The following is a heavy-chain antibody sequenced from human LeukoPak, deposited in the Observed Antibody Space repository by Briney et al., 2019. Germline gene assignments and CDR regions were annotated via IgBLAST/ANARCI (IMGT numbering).Heavy chain of an antibody. CDR3: ATLLTGGARYYFDY. CDR2: IYTSGST. J-gene: IGHJ4*02. Sequence: PSETLSLTCTVSGASISSYYWSWIRQPAGKGLEWIGRIYTSGSTNYNPSLKSRLTMSVDTSKNQFSLKLSSVTAADTAVYYCATLLTGGARYYFDYWGQGTLVTVSS. V-gene: IGHV4-4*07. CDR1: GASISSYY. D-gene: IGHD7-27*01.